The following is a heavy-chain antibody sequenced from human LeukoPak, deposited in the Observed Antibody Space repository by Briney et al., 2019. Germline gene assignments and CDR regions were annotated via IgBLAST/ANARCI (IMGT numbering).Heavy chain of an antibody. Sequence: ASVKVSCKASGGTFSSYAISWVRQAPGQGLEWMGGIIPIFGTANYAQKFQGRVTITADKSTSTAYMELSSLRSEDTAVYYCAVRGYYDSEADYWGQGTLVTVSS. V-gene: IGHV1-69*06. J-gene: IGHJ4*02. D-gene: IGHD3-22*01. CDR2: IIPIFGTA. CDR3: AVRGYYDSEADY. CDR1: GGTFSSYA.